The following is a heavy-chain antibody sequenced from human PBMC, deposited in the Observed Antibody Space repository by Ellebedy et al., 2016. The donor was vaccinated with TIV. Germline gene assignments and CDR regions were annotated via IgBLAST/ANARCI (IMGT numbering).Heavy chain of an antibody. D-gene: IGHD6-19*01. J-gene: IGHJ4*02. CDR3: ARGGAGKAFDY. CDR2: INWNGGRI. V-gene: IGHV3-20*04. Sequence: GESLKISXSASGFTFDDSGMSWVRQAPGKGLEWVSCINWNGGRIGYADSVKGRFTISRDNAKNSLYLQMNSLRVEDTAFYYCARGGAGKAFDYWGQGTLVNVS. CDR1: GFTFDDSG.